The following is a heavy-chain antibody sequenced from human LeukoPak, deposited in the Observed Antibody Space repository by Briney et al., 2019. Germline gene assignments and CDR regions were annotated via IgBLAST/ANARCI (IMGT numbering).Heavy chain of an antibody. V-gene: IGHV4-34*01. J-gene: IGHJ5*02. CDR3: ARDRLKGNWFDP. Sequence: SETLSLTCAVYGGSFSGYYWSWIRQPPGKGLEWIGEINHSGSTNYNPSLKSRVTISVDTSKNQFSLKLSSVTAADTAVYYCARDRLKGNWFDPWGQGTLVTVSS. CDR1: GGSFSGYY. CDR2: INHSGST.